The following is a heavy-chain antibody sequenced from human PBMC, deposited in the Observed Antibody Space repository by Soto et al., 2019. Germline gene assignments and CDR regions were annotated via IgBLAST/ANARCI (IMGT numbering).Heavy chain of an antibody. J-gene: IGHJ4*02. Sequence: GGSLRLSCAASGFTFSSYAMSWVRQAPGKGLEWVSAISGSGGSTYYADSVKGRFTISRDNFKNTLYLQMNSLRAEDTAVYYCAKDGGMTTVTTTDYWGQGTLVTVSS. CDR1: GFTFSSYA. CDR2: ISGSGGST. V-gene: IGHV3-23*01. CDR3: AKDGGMTTVTTTDY. D-gene: IGHD4-17*01.